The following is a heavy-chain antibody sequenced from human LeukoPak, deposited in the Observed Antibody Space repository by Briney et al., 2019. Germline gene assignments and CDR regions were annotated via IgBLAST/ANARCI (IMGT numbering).Heavy chain of an antibody. CDR3: ARVPVAGTFLAVFDI. Sequence: GASVKVSCKVSGGTFSHYSITWVRQAPGQGLEWMGGIIPIFGTAKYAQKFQGKVTITADESTSTAYMELSSLRSEDTAVYYCARVPVAGTFLAVFDIWGQGTKVTVSS. CDR1: GGTFSHYS. CDR2: IIPIFGTA. V-gene: IGHV1-69*13. D-gene: IGHD6-19*01. J-gene: IGHJ3*02.